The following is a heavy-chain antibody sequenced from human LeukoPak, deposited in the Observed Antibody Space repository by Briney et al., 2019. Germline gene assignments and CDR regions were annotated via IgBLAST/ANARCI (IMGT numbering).Heavy chain of an antibody. Sequence: GGTLRLSCAASGFTFSSYGMSWVRQAPGKGLEWVSAISGSGGSTYCADSVKGRFTISRDNSKNTLYLQMNSLRAEDTAVYYCAKCRSSSWYYFDYWGQGTLVTVSS. CDR3: AKCRSSSWYYFDY. V-gene: IGHV3-23*01. CDR2: ISGSGGST. D-gene: IGHD6-13*01. CDR1: GFTFSSYG. J-gene: IGHJ4*02.